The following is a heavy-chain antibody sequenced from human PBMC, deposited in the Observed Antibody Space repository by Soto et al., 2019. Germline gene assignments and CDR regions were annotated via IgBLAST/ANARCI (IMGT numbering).Heavy chain of an antibody. CDR3: ARHPGITGVTRDAFDI. V-gene: IGHV4-59*01. D-gene: IGHD1-20*01. CDR1: GGSISSYR. Sequence: SETLSLTCTVSGGSISSYRWSWIRKSPGKGLEWIGYIYYSGTTSYNPSLKSRVSMSADTSKNQFSLKLSSVTAADTAVYYCARHPGITGVTRDAFDIWGQGTMVTVSS. J-gene: IGHJ3*02. CDR2: IYYSGTT.